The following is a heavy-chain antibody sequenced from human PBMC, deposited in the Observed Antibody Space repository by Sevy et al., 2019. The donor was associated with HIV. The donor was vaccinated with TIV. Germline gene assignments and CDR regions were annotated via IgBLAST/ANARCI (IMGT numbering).Heavy chain of an antibody. V-gene: IGHV3-23*01. CDR1: GFTFSNYA. D-gene: IGHD5-18*01. CDR2: ISGSADAT. Sequence: GSLRLSCAASGFTFSNYAMSWVRQTPGEGLEWVSAISGSADATYYTDSVKGRFTISRDNSKNTVYLQMNSLRAEDTAVYYCVKEVSQYSYSDYWGQGTLVTVSS. CDR3: VKEVSQYSYSDY. J-gene: IGHJ4*02.